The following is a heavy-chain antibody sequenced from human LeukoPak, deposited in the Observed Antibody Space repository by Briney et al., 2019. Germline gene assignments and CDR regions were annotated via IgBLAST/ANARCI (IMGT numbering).Heavy chain of an antibody. CDR1: GFTFSGSA. Sequence: GGSLRLSCAASGFTFSGSAMHWVRQASGKGLEWVGRIRSKTNSYATAYAASVKGRFTLSRDDSKNTAYLQMNSLRAEDTAVYYCARRKDTAMAPFDYWGQGTLVTVSS. CDR3: ARRKDTAMAPFDY. CDR2: IRSKTNSYAT. V-gene: IGHV3-73*01. J-gene: IGHJ4*02. D-gene: IGHD5-18*01.